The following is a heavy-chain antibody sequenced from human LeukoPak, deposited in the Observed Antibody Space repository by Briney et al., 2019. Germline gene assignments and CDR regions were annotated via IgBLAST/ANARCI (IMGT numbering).Heavy chain of an antibody. CDR1: GFTFSSYS. CDR2: IRSSSSTI. D-gene: IGHD6-13*01. V-gene: IGHV3-48*01. CDR3: ARTYISTRDWSFDL. Sequence: GGSPRLSCAASGFTFSSYSMNWVRQAPGKGLEWLSYIRSSSSTIYYADSVKGRFTNSRDNSENTLFLQMNSLRAEDTAVYYCARTYISTRDWSFDLWGRGTLVTVSS. J-gene: IGHJ2*01.